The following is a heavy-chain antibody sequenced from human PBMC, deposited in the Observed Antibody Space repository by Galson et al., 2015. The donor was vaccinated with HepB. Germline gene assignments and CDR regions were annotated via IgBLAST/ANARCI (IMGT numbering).Heavy chain of an antibody. Sequence: SVKVSCKASGGTFSSYAISWVRQAPGQGLEWMGRIIPILGIANYAQKFQGRVTITADKSTSTAYMELSSLRSEDTAVYYCARDLSDYHGATYYFDYWGQGTLVTVSS. CDR3: ARDLSDYHGATYYFDY. CDR1: GGTFSSYA. CDR2: IIPILGIA. J-gene: IGHJ4*02. D-gene: IGHD4-11*01. V-gene: IGHV1-69*04.